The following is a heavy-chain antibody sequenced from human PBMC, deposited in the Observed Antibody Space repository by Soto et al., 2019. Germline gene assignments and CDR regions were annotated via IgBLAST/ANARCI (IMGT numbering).Heavy chain of an antibody. CDR1: GGTFSSYA. V-gene: IGHV1-69*01. CDR2: IIPIFGTA. J-gene: IGHJ6*02. Sequence: QVQLVQSGAEVKKPGSSVKVSCKASGGTFSSYAISWVRQAPGQGLEWMGGIIPIFGTANYAQKFQGRVTITADESTSTAYMELSSLRSEDTAVYYCASRILRLGELSLSRDPYYYYYGMDVWGQGTTVTVSS. CDR3: ASRILRLGELSLSRDPYYYYYGMDV. D-gene: IGHD3-16*02.